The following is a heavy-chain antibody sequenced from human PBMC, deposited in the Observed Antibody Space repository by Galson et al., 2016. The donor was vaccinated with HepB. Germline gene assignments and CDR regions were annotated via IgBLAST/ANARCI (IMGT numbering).Heavy chain of an antibody. J-gene: IGHJ4*02. V-gene: IGHV3-23*01. CDR3: GKHGGFDY. CDR2: LTRSGDAT. CDR1: GFSFSNSG. D-gene: IGHD3-16*01. Sequence: SLRLSCAASGFSFSNSGMSWVRQAPGRGLETVSGLTRSGDATHYADFVKGRFTISRDNSKNTLYLYMNNLTAGDTAIYYCGKHGGFDYWGQGALVTVSS.